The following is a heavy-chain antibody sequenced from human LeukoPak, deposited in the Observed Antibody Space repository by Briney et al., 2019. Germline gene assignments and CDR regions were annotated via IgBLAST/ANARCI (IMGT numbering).Heavy chain of an antibody. Sequence: SETLSLTCTVSGGSISSSSYYWGWIRQPPGKGLEWIGNIYYSGSTNYNPSLKSRVTISVDTSKNQFSLKLSSVTAADTAVYYCARSYSGYDRYYYYYYYMDVWGKGTTVTVSS. D-gene: IGHD5-12*01. V-gene: IGHV4-39*07. CDR3: ARSYSGYDRYYYYYYYMDV. J-gene: IGHJ6*03. CDR2: IYYSGST. CDR1: GGSISSSSYY.